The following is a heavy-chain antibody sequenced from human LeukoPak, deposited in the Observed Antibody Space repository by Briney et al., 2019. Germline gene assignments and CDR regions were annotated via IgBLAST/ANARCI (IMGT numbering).Heavy chain of an antibody. CDR1: GGSISSYY. V-gene: IGHV4-59*01. D-gene: IGHD3-9*01. CDR2: IYYSGST. Sequence: PSETLSLTCTVSGGSISSYYWSWIWQPPGKGLEWIGYIYYSGSTNYNPSLKSRVTISVDTSKNQFSLKLSSVTAADTAVYYCARQLRYFDWPFDYWGQGTLVTVSS. CDR3: ARQLRYFDWPFDY. J-gene: IGHJ4*02.